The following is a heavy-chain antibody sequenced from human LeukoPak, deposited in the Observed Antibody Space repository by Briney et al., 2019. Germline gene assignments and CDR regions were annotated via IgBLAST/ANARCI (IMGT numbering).Heavy chain of an antibody. CDR2: IYPGDSDT. CDR3: ARHLKSPRSYGSGKGNWFDP. V-gene: IGHV5-51*01. CDR1: GYSFTSYW. J-gene: IGHJ5*02. Sequence: GESLKISCKGSGYSFTSYWIGWVRQMPGKGLEWMGIIYPGDSDTRYSPSFQGQVTISADKSISTACLQWSSLKASDTAMYYCARHLKSPRSYGSGKGNWFDPWGQGTLVTVSS. D-gene: IGHD3-10*01.